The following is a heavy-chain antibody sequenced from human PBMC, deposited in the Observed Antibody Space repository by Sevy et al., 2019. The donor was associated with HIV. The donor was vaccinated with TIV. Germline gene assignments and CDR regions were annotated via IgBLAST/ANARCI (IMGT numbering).Heavy chain of an antibody. J-gene: IGHJ4*02. V-gene: IGHV1-18*01. CDR3: ARDPRTFYYDSSGYGHDY. CDR2: ISANNGNT. D-gene: IGHD3-22*01. CDR1: GYTFTSYG. Sequence: AAVKVSCKASGYTFTSYGISWVRQAPRQGLERMGWISANNGNTNYVQKFQGRVTMTTDTSTTTAYMELRSLRSDDTAVYYCARDPRTFYYDSSGYGHDYWGQGTLVTVSS.